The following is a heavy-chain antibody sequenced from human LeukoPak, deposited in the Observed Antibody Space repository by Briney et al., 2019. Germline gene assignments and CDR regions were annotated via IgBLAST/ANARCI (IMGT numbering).Heavy chain of an antibody. CDR2: ISTDSSDI. Sequence: GGSLRLSCAASGFISSSYRMNWVRQAPGKGLEWLTYISTDSSDIQYADSVRGRFTISRDNAKKSLYLQLNSLRGEDTAVYYCARDRGPVDYWGQGTRVTVSS. V-gene: IGHV3-48*01. D-gene: IGHD3-10*01. J-gene: IGHJ4*02. CDR1: GFISSSYR. CDR3: ARDRGPVDY.